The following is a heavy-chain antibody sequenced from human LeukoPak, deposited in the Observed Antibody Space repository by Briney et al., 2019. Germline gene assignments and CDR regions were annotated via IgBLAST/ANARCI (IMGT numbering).Heavy chain of an antibody. Sequence: SETLSLTCTVSGGSISGYYWSWIRQPPGKGLEYIGYIYYSGSTNYNPSLKSRVTISVDTSKNQFSLKLSSVTAADTAVYYCARLDYGGNFLDYWGQGTLVTVSS. J-gene: IGHJ4*02. CDR3: ARLDYGGNFLDY. CDR1: GGSISGYY. V-gene: IGHV4-59*08. CDR2: IYYSGST. D-gene: IGHD4-23*01.